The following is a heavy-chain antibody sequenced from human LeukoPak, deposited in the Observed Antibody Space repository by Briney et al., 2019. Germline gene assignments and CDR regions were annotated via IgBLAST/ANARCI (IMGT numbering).Heavy chain of an antibody. Sequence: PSETLSLTCTVSGGSISSYYWSWIRQPPGKGLEWIGYIYYSGSTNYNPSLKSRVTISVDTSKNQFSLKLSSVTAADTAVYYCARGGSYVGIDYWGQGTLVTVSS. CDR2: IYYSGST. J-gene: IGHJ4*02. D-gene: IGHD1-26*01. CDR3: ARGGSYVGIDY. V-gene: IGHV4-59*01. CDR1: GGSISSYY.